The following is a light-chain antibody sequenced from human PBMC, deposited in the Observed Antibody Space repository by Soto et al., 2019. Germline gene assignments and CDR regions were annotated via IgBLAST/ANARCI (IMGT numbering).Light chain of an antibody. CDR3: QQSYSSPIT. CDR1: QSIDSY. V-gene: IGKV1-39*01. Sequence: DIPMTQSPSSLSASVGDRVIITCRASQSIDSYLNWYQQKPGKAPKLLIYAASSLQSGVPSTFSGSGSGTDFTLTISSLQPDDFATYYCQQSYSSPITFGQGTRLEMK. J-gene: IGKJ5*01. CDR2: AAS.